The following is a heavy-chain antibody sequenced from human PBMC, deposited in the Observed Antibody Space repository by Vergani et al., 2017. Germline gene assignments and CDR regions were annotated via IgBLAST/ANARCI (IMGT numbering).Heavy chain of an antibody. CDR1: GVSIGSVAHY. CDR3: ARVVGTSSYWFDP. Sequence: QLQLQESGPGLVKPSETLSLTCTVSGVSIGSVAHYWTWIRQHPGKGMEWIGYIYQSGTTYYNPSLKSRLTISVDKSKNQFSLRLNSVTAADTAMYYCARVVGTSSYWFDPWGQGTLVIVSS. V-gene: IGHV4-31*03. CDR2: IYQSGTT. J-gene: IGHJ5*02. D-gene: IGHD2-2*01.